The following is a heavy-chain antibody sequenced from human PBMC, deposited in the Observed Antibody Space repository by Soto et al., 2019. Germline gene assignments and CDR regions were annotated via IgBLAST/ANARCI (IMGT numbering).Heavy chain of an antibody. J-gene: IGHJ5*02. CDR3: ARVVLGAEAWFGP. CDR2: ISLYSDGT. CDR1: GYTFSNYG. D-gene: IGHD2-2*01. Sequence: ASVKVSCKTSGYTFSNYGITWVRQAPGQPLEWLGWISLYSDGTNYAQKFQGRVSMTTDTSTTTAYMELRSLRSDDTAVYYCARVVLGAEAWFGPWGQGTLVTVSS. V-gene: IGHV1-18*01.